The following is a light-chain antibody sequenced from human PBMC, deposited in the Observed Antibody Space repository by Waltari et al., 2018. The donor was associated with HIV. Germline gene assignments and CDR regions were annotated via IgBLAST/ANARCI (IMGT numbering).Light chain of an antibody. CDR1: QSISAK. Sequence: EIVMTQSPPPLSVSPGQRATLPCRASQSISAKVAWYQQRPGQAPRLLIYEAATRPTGIPARFSGSGSGTEFTLTISSLQSEDFATYFCQQYDSGPRGITFGQGTMLEIK. V-gene: IGKV3-15*01. J-gene: IGKJ2*01. CDR2: EAA. CDR3: QQYDSGPRGIT.